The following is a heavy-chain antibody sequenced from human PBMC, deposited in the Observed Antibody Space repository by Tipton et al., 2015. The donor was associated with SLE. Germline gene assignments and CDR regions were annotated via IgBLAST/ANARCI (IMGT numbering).Heavy chain of an antibody. V-gene: IGHV4-31*03. CDR2: IGYSGTT. CDR1: GGSITSGGNY. D-gene: IGHD6-13*01. J-gene: IGHJ5*02. CDR3: ARRVAAAGRTEWFDP. Sequence: RSLRLSCNVSGGSITSGGNYWSWIRQHPGKGLEWIGYIGYSGTTYYNPSLKSRVTISADMSKNQFSLKVTSVTAADTAVYYCARRVAAAGRTEWFDPWGQGTLVTVSS.